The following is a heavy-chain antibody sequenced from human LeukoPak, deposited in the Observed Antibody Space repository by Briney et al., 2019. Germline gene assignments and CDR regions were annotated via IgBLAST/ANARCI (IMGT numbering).Heavy chain of an antibody. D-gene: IGHD3-22*01. Sequence: SETLSLTCAVYGGSFSGYYWSWIRQPPGKGLEWIGEINHSGSTNYNPSLKSRVTISVDTSKNQFSLKLSSVTAADTAVYYCARVAISGYYDGDFDYWCQGTLVTVSS. J-gene: IGHJ4*02. CDR3: ARVAISGYYDGDFDY. CDR1: GGSFSGYY. V-gene: IGHV4-34*01. CDR2: INHSGST.